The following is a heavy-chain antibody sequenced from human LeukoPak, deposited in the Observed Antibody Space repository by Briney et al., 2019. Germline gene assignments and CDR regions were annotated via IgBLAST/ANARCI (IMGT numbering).Heavy chain of an antibody. CDR3: AREMAGTYAFDY. CDR2: TYYRSKWYN. V-gene: IGHV6-1*01. J-gene: IGHJ4*02. CDR1: GDSVSSNSAA. Sequence: SQTLSLTCAISGDSVSSNSAAWNWIRQSPSRGLEWLGRTYYRSKWYNDYTVYAISVKSRITFNPDTSKNQVSLQLNSVTPEDTAVYYCAREMAGTYAFDYWGQGTPVTVSS. D-gene: IGHD6-19*01.